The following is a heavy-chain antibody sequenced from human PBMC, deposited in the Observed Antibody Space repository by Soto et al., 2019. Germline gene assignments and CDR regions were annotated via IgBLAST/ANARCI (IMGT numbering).Heavy chain of an antibody. CDR3: AREGGPGTMVRGWPKLQNYYYYMDV. J-gene: IGHJ6*03. Sequence: GGSLRLSCAASGFTVSSNYMSWVRQAPGKGLEWVSVIYSGGSTYYADSVKGRFTISRHNSKNTLYLQMNSLRAEDTAVYYCAREGGPGTMVRGWPKLQNYYYYMDVWGKGTTVTVSS. CDR1: GFTVSSNY. CDR2: IYSGGST. D-gene: IGHD3-10*01. V-gene: IGHV3-53*04.